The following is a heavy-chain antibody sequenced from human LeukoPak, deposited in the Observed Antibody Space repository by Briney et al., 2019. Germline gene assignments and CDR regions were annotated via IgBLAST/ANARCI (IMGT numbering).Heavy chain of an antibody. CDR3: ARYTVGGPYFDY. CDR2: IYYSGST. V-gene: IGHV4-59*01. D-gene: IGHD2-15*01. Sequence: PSETLSLTCTVSSGSISSYYWSWIRQPPGKGLEWIGYIYYSGSTNYNPSLKSRVTISVDTSKNQFSLKLSSVTAADTAVYYCARYTVGGPYFDYWGQGTLVTVSS. CDR1: SGSISSYY. J-gene: IGHJ4*02.